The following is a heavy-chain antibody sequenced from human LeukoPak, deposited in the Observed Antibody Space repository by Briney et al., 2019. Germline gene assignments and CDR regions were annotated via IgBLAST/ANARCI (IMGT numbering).Heavy chain of an antibody. Sequence: GESLKISCEASGYSFTTYWITWVRQMPGKGLEWMAIIYSGDSDTRYSPSFQGQVTISVDKSISTAYLQWSSLKASDTAIYYCAIHSYGYRHWGQGTLVTVSS. CDR1: GYSFTTYW. CDR2: IYSGDSDT. CDR3: AIHSYGYRH. D-gene: IGHD5-18*01. J-gene: IGHJ4*02. V-gene: IGHV5-51*01.